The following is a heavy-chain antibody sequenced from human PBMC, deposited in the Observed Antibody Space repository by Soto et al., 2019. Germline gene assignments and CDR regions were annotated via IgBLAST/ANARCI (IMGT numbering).Heavy chain of an antibody. Sequence: PGGSLRLSCTASGFTFGDYAMSWFRQAPGKGLEWVVFIRSKAYGGTTEYAASVKGRFTISRDDSKSIAYLQMNSLKTEDTAVYYCTSDLAYCCGDCYYALANXWGQATLVTVSX. CDR1: GFTFGDYA. V-gene: IGHV3-49*03. CDR3: TSDLAYCCGDCYYALANX. J-gene: IGHJ4*02. D-gene: IGHD2-21*02. CDR2: IRSKAYGGTT.